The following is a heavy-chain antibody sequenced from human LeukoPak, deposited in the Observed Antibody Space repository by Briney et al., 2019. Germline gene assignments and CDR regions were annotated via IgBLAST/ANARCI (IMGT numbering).Heavy chain of an antibody. Sequence: SETLSLTCAIPGYCISTGYYSGWIRQPPGKGLEWIGSIYHSGSTYYTPSLKSRVTISVDTSKNQFSLKLSSVTAADTAVYYCVRDGGLSIGWYVGFDYWGQGTLVTVSS. CDR2: IYHSGST. CDR3: VRDGGLSIGWYVGFDY. J-gene: IGHJ4*02. D-gene: IGHD6-19*01. V-gene: IGHV4-38-2*02. CDR1: GYCISTGYY.